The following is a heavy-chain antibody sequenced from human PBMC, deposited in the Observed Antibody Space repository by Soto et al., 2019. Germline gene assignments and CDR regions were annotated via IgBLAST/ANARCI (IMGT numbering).Heavy chain of an antibody. CDR1: GGTFSSYA. Sequence: GASVKVSCKASGGTFSSYAISWVRQAPGQGLEWMGGIIPIFGTANYAQKFQGRVTITADESTSTAYMELSSLRSEDTAVYYCARASKDFWSGKRGFGPWGQGTLVTVSS. CDR3: ARASKDFWSGKRGFGP. V-gene: IGHV1-69*13. CDR2: IIPIFGTA. D-gene: IGHD3-3*01. J-gene: IGHJ5*02.